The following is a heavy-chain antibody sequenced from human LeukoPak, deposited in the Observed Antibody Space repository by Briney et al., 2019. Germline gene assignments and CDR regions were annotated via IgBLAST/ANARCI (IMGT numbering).Heavy chain of an antibody. CDR2: ISSSSSYI. CDR3: ARMNTAMDTYFDY. CDR1: GFTFSSYS. V-gene: IGHV3-21*01. J-gene: IGHJ4*02. Sequence: PGGSLRLSCAAPGFTFSSYSMNWVRQAPGKGLEWVSSISSSSSYIYYADSVKGRFTISRDNAKNSLYLQMNSLRAEDTAVYYCARMNTAMDTYFDYWGQGTLVTVSS. D-gene: IGHD5-18*01.